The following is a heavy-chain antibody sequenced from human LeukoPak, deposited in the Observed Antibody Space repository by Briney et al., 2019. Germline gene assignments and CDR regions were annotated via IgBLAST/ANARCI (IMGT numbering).Heavy chain of an antibody. CDR3: AKAPAAATKYYYGMDV. V-gene: IGHV3-23*01. Sequence: GGSLRLSCAASRFTFNNYAMSWVRQAPGKGLEWVSAISGSGGATYYADSVKGRFTISRDNSKNTLFLHRISLRVEDTAVYYCAKAPAAATKYYYGMDVWGQGTTVTVSS. CDR1: RFTFNNYA. CDR2: ISGSGGAT. D-gene: IGHD6-13*01. J-gene: IGHJ6*02.